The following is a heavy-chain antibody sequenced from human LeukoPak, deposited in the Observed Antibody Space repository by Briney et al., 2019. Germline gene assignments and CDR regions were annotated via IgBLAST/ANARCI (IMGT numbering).Heavy chain of an antibody. CDR2: ISSSGSTI. V-gene: IGHV3-48*01. Sequence: PGGSLRLSCAASGFTFSNYWMTWVSQAPGKGLQWVSYISSSGSTIYYADSVKGRFTISGDKAKNSLYLQMNSLRVEDTAVYYCARDYKYAFDNWGQGTLVTVSS. CDR1: GFTFSNYW. D-gene: IGHD5-24*01. J-gene: IGHJ4*02. CDR3: ARDYKYAFDN.